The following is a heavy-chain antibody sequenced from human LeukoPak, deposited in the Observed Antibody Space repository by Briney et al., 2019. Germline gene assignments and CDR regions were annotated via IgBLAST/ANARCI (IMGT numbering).Heavy chain of an antibody. CDR2: INHSGST. V-gene: IGHV4-34*01. CDR3: AGAPVCSSTSCHNWFDP. CDR1: GGFFSGYY. D-gene: IGHD2-2*01. J-gene: IGHJ5*02. Sequence: SETLSLTCAVYGGFFSGYYWSWIRQPPGKGLEWIGEINHSGSTNYNPSLKSRVTISVDTSKNQFSLKLSSVTAADTAVYYCAGAPVCSSTSCHNWFDPWGQGTLVTVSS.